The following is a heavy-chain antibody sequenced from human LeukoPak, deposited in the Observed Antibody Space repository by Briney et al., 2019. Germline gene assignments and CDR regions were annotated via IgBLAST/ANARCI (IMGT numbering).Heavy chain of an antibody. D-gene: IGHD3-16*01. V-gene: IGHV4-4*07. J-gene: IGHJ4*02. CDR3: ARVGDYALKD. CDR1: GGSISTYY. Sequence: SETLSLTCSVSGGSISTYYWSWIRQPAGKGLEWIGRIYTSGITNYNPSLKSRVTMSVDTSKYQCTLKLSSVTAADTAVYYCARVGDYALKDWGQGTLVTVSS. CDR2: IYTSGIT.